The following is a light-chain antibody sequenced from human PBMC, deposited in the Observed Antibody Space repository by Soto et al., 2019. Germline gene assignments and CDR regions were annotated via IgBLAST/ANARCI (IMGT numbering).Light chain of an antibody. CDR1: SSNIGAGYD. CDR2: GNT. Sequence: QPVLTQPPSVSGAPGQRVTISCTGSSSNIGAGYDVHWYQQVPGTAPKLLIYGNTNRPSGVPDRFSGSKSGTSASLGITGLQAEDEADYYCQSYDSSLSGWRVFGGGTKVTVL. V-gene: IGLV1-40*01. J-gene: IGLJ3*02. CDR3: QSYDSSLSGWRV.